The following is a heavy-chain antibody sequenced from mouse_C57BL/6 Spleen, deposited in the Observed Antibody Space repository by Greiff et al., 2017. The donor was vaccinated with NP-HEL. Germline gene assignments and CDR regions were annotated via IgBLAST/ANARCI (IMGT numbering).Heavy chain of an antibody. CDR3: ARKGNYGSSYEDDY. V-gene: IGHV1-81*01. Sequence: VKLMESGAELARPGASVKLSCKASGYTFTSYGISWVKQRTGQGLEWIGEIYPRSGNTYYNEKFKGKATLTADKSSSTAYMELRSLTSEDSAVYFCARKGNYGSSYEDDYWGQGTTLTVSS. J-gene: IGHJ2*01. CDR1: GYTFTSYG. D-gene: IGHD1-1*01. CDR2: IYPRSGNT.